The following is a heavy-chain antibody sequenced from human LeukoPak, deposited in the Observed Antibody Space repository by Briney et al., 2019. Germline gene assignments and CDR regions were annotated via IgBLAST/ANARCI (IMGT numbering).Heavy chain of an antibody. CDR1: GGSITNYY. CDR2: IYAGANA. Sequence: PSETLSLTCTVSGGSITNYYWTWIRQPPGKGLEWIGYIYAGANAEYSPSLRSRVTISVDTSKNQFSLNLKSATAADTAVYYCARGGLYANIRYDYWGQGALVAVSS. V-gene: IGHV4-59*01. D-gene: IGHD3/OR15-3a*01. CDR3: ARGGLYANIRYDY. J-gene: IGHJ4*02.